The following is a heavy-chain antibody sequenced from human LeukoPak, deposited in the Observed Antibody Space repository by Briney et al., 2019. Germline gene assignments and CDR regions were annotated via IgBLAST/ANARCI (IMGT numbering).Heavy chain of an antibody. D-gene: IGHD5-18*01. V-gene: IGHV3-23*01. CDR3: VKRSRYNYGYFDS. Sequence: GGSLRLSCAASGFTFSSYSMSWVRQAPGEGLEWVSAITDSGDYTNYADSVKGRFTISRDNSKNTLYLQMNSLRAEDTAIYYCVKRSRYNYGYFDSRGQGTLVTVSS. CDR2: ITDSGDYT. CDR1: GFTFSSYS. J-gene: IGHJ4*02.